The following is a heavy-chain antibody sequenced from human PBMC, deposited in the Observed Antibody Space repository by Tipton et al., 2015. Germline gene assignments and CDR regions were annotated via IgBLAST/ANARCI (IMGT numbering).Heavy chain of an antibody. Sequence: QSGAEVKKPGASVKVSCKASGYTFTRHGISWVRQAPGQGLEWMGWISTYNGNTKYAQNLQGRVTMTTDTSTSTAKMELRSLRSDDTAVYYCARESLWFGELRLPFGYWGQGTLVTVSS. CDR1: GYTFTRHG. J-gene: IGHJ4*02. CDR2: ISTYNGNT. D-gene: IGHD3-10*01. V-gene: IGHV1-18*01. CDR3: ARESLWFGELRLPFGY.